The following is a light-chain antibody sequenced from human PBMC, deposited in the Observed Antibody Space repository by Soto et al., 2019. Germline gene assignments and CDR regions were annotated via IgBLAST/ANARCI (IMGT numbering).Light chain of an antibody. V-gene: IGKV3-15*01. Sequence: EIVMTQSPATLSVSPGERATLSCRARQSVSSNLAWYQQKPGQAPRLLMYDASTRATGIPARFSGSGSGTEFTLTISSLQSEDFAVYYCQQYKNWPQTFGQGTKVEI. CDR1: QSVSSN. J-gene: IGKJ1*01. CDR3: QQYKNWPQT. CDR2: DAS.